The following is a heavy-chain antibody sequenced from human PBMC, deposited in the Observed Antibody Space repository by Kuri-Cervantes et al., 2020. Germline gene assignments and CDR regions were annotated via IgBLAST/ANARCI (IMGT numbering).Heavy chain of an antibody. CDR1: GFTFSSYA. J-gene: IGHJ6*02. CDR2: ISYDGSNK. V-gene: IGHV3-30-3*02. CDR3: AKCRGSSLDRYGLDV. D-gene: IGHD6-6*01. Sequence: GESLKISCAASGFTFSSYAMHWVRQAPGKGLEWVAVISYDGSNKYSANSVKGPFTNSRNNSKNPLYLKMNSLKTQVPAVYYCAKCRGSSLDRYGLDVWGQGTTVTVSS.